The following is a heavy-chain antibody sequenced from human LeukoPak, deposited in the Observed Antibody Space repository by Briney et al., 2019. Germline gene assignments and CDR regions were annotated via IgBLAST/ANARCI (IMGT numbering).Heavy chain of an antibody. J-gene: IGHJ4*02. CDR2: IDYSGST. Sequence: SETLSLTCTVPGGSISSYYWSWIRQPPGKGLEWIGYIDYSGSTNYNPSLKSRVTISVDTSKNQFSLKLSSVTAADTAVYYCARDVGLYYYDSSGYYYVNWGQGTLVTVSS. V-gene: IGHV4-59*12. CDR1: GGSISSYY. CDR3: ARDVGLYYYDSSGYYYVN. D-gene: IGHD3-22*01.